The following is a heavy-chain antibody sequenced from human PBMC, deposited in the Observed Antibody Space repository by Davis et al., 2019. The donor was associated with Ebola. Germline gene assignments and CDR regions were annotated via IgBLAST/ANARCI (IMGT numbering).Heavy chain of an antibody. CDR3: AREMRGTADSH. CDR1: GFSFNSYW. V-gene: IGHV3-7*01. J-gene: IGHJ4*02. Sequence: GESLKISCVASGFSFNSYWMSWVRQAPGKGLEWVANIKEDGSEKYYVDSVKGRFTISRDNAKNSLYLQMNSLRVEDTAMYYCAREMRGTADSHWGQGTLVTVSS. D-gene: IGHD1/OR15-1a*01. CDR2: IKEDGSEK.